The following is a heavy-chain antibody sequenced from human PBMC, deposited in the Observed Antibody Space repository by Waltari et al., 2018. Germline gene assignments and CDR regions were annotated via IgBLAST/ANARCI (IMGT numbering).Heavy chain of an antibody. V-gene: IGHV3-30*18. Sequence: QVQLVESGGGVVQPGRSRRLSCAASGFTFSSYGMHWVRQAPGKGLEWVAVISYDGSNKYYADSVKGRFTISRDNSKNTLYLQMNSLRAEDTAVYYCAKEYSGYGYFDYWGQGTLVTVSS. J-gene: IGHJ4*02. CDR2: ISYDGSNK. CDR1: GFTFSSYG. D-gene: IGHD5-12*01. CDR3: AKEYSGYGYFDY.